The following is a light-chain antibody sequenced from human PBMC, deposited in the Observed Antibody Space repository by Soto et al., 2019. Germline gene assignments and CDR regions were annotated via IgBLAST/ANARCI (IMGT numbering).Light chain of an antibody. J-gene: IGLJ1*01. V-gene: IGLV3-21*02. CDR2: DGS. CDR3: QVWDNDGGHNYV. CDR1: NIGIYS. Sequence: SYELTQPPSVSVAPGQTARITCGGNNIGIYSVHWYQQRPGQAPVLVVYDGSDRPSGIPERFSGSNSGNTATLTIGRVEAADEADYYCQVWDNDGGHNYVFGPVTKLTVL.